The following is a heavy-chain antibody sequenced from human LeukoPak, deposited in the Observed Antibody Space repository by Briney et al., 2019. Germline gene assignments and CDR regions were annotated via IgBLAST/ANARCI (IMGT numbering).Heavy chain of an antibody. CDR3: ARGGRDWGDCSSTSCYQPFDY. Sequence: ASVKVSCKASGYTFTSYYMHWVRQAPGQGLEWMGIINPSGGSTSYAQKFQGRVTMTRDMSTSTVYMELSSLRSEDTAVYYCARGGRDWGDCSSTSCYQPFDYWGQGTLVTVSS. V-gene: IGHV1-46*01. CDR1: GYTFTSYY. J-gene: IGHJ4*02. CDR2: INPSGGST. D-gene: IGHD2-2*01.